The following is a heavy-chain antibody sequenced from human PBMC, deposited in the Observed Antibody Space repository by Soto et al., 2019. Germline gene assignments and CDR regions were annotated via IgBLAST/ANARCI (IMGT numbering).Heavy chain of an antibody. Sequence: SETLSLTCTVSGGSMSSYYWSWIRQPPGKGLEWIGYIYYSGSTNYNPSLKSRVTISVDTSKNQFSLKLSSVTAADTAVYYCATGAFGCSGGSCYSRHYYYYYYMDVWGKGTTVTVSS. CDR3: ATGAFGCSGGSCYSRHYYYYYYMDV. D-gene: IGHD2-15*01. CDR2: IYYSGST. J-gene: IGHJ6*03. V-gene: IGHV4-59*01. CDR1: GGSMSSYY.